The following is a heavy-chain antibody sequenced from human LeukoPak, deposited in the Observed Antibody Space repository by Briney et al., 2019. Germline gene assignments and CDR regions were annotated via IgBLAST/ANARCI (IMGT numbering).Heavy chain of an antibody. Sequence: GESLKISCPGSGYSFTNYWIGWVRQMPGKGLEWMGIIYPDDSDTRYRPPFQGQVTISADKSIATAYLQWSSLKASDTAMYYCARLQYSNGYVDYWGQGTLVTVSS. V-gene: IGHV5-51*01. CDR2: IYPDDSDT. CDR1: GYSFTNYW. J-gene: IGHJ4*02. D-gene: IGHD5-18*01. CDR3: ARLQYSNGYVDY.